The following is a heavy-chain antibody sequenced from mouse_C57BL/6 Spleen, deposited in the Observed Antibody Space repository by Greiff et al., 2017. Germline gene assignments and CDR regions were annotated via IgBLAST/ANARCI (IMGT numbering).Heavy chain of an antibody. Sequence: VKLQQSGAELVRPGASVTLSCKASGYTFTDYEMHWVKQTPVHGLEWIGAIDPETGGTAYNQKFKGKAILTADKSSSTAYMELRSLTSEDSAVYYCTKKKAGLLRYAMDYWGQGTSVTVSS. D-gene: IGHD1-1*01. CDR3: TKKKAGLLRYAMDY. CDR2: IDPETGGT. CDR1: GYTFTDYE. V-gene: IGHV1-15*01. J-gene: IGHJ4*01.